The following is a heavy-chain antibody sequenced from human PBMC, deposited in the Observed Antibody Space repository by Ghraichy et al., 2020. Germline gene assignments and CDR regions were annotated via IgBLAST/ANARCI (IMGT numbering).Heavy chain of an antibody. V-gene: IGHV4-39*01. CDR2: IYYSGST. CDR1: GGSISSSSYY. Sequence: SETLSLTCTVFGGSISSSSYYWGWIRQPPGKGLEWIGSIYYSGSTYYNPSLKSRVTISVDTSKNQFSLKLRSVTAADTAVYYCARQEYGYSSGWDFDYWGQGTLVTVSS. CDR3: ARQEYGYSSGWDFDY. J-gene: IGHJ4*02. D-gene: IGHD6-19*01.